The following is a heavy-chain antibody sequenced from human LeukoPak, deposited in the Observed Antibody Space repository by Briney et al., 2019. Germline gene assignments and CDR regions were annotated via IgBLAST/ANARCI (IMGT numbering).Heavy chain of an antibody. Sequence: SETLSLTCTVSGASISSWYWGWIRQPPGKGLEWIGSIYHSGSTYYNPSLKSRVTISVDTSKNQFSLKLSSVTAADTAVYYCARRRDDYYGDYWGQGTLVTVSS. D-gene: IGHD3-10*01. CDR1: GASISSWY. CDR2: IYHSGST. CDR3: ARRRDDYYGDY. V-gene: IGHV4-38-2*02. J-gene: IGHJ4*02.